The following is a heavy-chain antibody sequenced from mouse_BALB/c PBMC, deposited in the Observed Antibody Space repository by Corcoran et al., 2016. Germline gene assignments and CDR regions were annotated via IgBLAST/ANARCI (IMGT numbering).Heavy chain of an antibody. CDR2: INTYTGEP. CDR1: GYTFTNYG. Sequence: QIQLVQSGPELKKPGGTVKISCKDSGYTFTNYGMNWVKQAPGKGLKWMGWINTYTGEPTYADDFKGRFAFSLENSASTAYLQINNLKNEDTATYFCSREPRAMDYWGQGTSVTVSS. J-gene: IGHJ4*01. CDR3: SREPRAMDY. V-gene: IGHV9-3-1*01.